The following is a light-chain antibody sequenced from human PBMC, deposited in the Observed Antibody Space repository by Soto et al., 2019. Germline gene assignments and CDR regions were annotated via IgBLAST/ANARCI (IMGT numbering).Light chain of an antibody. J-gene: IGKJ5*01. CDR3: QQYYTYST. Sequence: DIQITQSPASLSACLCDIVTITCRASQNIRNWLAWYQQKPGKAPNPLIYDASSLKSGVPARFSGSGSGTEFTLTISSLQTDDFATYYCQQYYTYSTFGQGTRLEIK. CDR1: QNIRNW. V-gene: IGKV1-5*01. CDR2: DAS.